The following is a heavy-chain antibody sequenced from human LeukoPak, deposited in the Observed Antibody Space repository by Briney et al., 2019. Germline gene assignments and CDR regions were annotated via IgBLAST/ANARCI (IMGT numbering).Heavy chain of an antibody. CDR2: IYHSGST. Sequence: TSETLSLTCAVSGGSISSGGYSWSWIRQPPGKGLEWIGYIYHSGSTYYNPSLKSRVTISVDRSKNQFSLKLSSVTAADTAVYYCARDSLGAKGAFDYWGQGTLVTVSS. J-gene: IGHJ4*02. CDR1: GGSISSGGYS. CDR3: ARDSLGAKGAFDY. V-gene: IGHV4-30-2*01. D-gene: IGHD4/OR15-4a*01.